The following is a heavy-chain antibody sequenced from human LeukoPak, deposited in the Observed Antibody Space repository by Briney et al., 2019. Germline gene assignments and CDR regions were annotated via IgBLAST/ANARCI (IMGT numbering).Heavy chain of an antibody. CDR3: AREDDWNYEDY. D-gene: IGHD1-7*01. Sequence: GGSLRLSCAASGFTFSNYWMSWVRQAPGKGLEWVANIKQDGSEKNYVNSVKGRFTISRDNAKNSLYLQMNSLRAEDTAIYYCAREDDWNYEDYWGQGTLVTVSS. J-gene: IGHJ4*02. V-gene: IGHV3-7*01. CDR2: IKQDGSEK. CDR1: GFTFSNYW.